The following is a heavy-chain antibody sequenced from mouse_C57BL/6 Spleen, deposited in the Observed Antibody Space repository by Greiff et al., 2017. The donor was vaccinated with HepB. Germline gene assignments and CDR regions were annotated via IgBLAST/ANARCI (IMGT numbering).Heavy chain of an antibody. Sequence: QVQLQQSGAELVRPGTSVKVSCKASGYAFTNYLIEWVKQRPGQGLEWIGVINPGSGGTNYNEKFKGKATLTADKSSSTAYMQLSSLTSEDSAVYFCARYYSNPLGWAMDYWGQGTSVTVSS. CDR2: INPGSGGT. CDR3: ARYYSNPLGWAMDY. D-gene: IGHD2-5*01. CDR1: GYAFTNYL. V-gene: IGHV1-54*01. J-gene: IGHJ4*01.